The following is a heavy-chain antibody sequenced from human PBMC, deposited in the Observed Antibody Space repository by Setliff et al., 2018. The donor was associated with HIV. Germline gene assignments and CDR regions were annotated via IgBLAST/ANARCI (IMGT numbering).Heavy chain of an antibody. D-gene: IGHD2-2*01. CDR2: ISGSGGST. CDR3: ATDLIVVVPAAMSDY. V-gene: IGHV3-23*01. CDR1: GFTFSSYA. Sequence: ETLSLSCAASGFTFSSYAMSWVRQAPGKGLEWVSAISGSGGSTYYADSVKGRFTISRDNSKNTLYLQMNSLRAEDTAVYYCATDLIVVVPAAMSDYWGQGTLVTVSS. J-gene: IGHJ4*02.